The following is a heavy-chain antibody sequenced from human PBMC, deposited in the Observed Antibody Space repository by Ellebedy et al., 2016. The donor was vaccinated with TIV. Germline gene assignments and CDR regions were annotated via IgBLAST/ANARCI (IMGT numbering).Heavy chain of an antibody. CDR2: INAGNGNT. CDR1: GYTFTSYA. J-gene: IGHJ4*02. CDR3: ARVPNIVGVTLFDY. Sequence: AASVKVSCKASGYTFTSYAMHWVRQAPGQRLEWMGWINAGNGNTKYSLKFQGRVTITRDTSASTAYMELSSLRSEDTAVYYCARVPNIVGVTLFDYWGQGTLVTVSS. V-gene: IGHV1-3*01. D-gene: IGHD1-26*01.